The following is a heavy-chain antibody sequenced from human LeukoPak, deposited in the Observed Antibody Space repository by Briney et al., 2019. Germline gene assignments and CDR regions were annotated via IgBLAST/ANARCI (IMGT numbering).Heavy chain of an antibody. CDR2: IIPIFGTA. V-gene: IGHV1-69*01. CDR1: GGTFSSYA. J-gene: IGHJ4*02. D-gene: IGHD4-23*01. Sequence: SVKVSCKASGGTFSSYAISWVRQAPGQGLEWMGGIIPIFGTANYAQKFQGRVTITADESTSTAYMELSSLRSEDTAVYYCARQDDYGGNSELPDYWGQGTLVTVSS. CDR3: ARQDDYGGNSELPDY.